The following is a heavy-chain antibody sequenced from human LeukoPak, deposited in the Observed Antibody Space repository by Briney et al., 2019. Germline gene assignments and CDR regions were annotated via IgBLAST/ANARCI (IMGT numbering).Heavy chain of an antibody. Sequence: GGSLRFSCAASGFTFSSYAMGWVRQAPGKGLEWVSVISGSGANTYYADSVKGRFTISRDNSKNTLYLQMISLRAEDTAVYYCAMVRGSTAVAGPFDYWGQGTLVTVSS. J-gene: IGHJ4*02. CDR3: AMVRGSTAVAGPFDY. CDR1: GFTFSSYA. D-gene: IGHD6-19*01. CDR2: ISGSGANT. V-gene: IGHV3-23*01.